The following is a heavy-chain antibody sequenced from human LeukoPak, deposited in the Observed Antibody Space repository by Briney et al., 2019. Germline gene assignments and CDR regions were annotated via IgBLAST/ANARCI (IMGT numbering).Heavy chain of an antibody. Sequence: SETLSLTCTVSGGSISSGGYYWSWIRQHPGKGPEWIGYIYYSGSTYYNPSLKSRVTISVDTSKNQFSLKLSSVTAADTAVYYCARQQLPLRNIDYWGQGTLVTVSS. CDR3: ARQQLPLRNIDY. CDR2: IYYSGST. D-gene: IGHD6-13*01. V-gene: IGHV4-31*03. CDR1: GGSISSGGYY. J-gene: IGHJ4*02.